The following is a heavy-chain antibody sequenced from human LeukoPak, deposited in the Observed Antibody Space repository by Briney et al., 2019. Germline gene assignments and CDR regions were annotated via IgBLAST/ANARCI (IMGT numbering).Heavy chain of an antibody. D-gene: IGHD1-1*01. CDR1: DDSITMYY. Sequence: SETLSLTCSVSDDSITMYYWTWIRQPPGKGLGWIGYVDHTGSTNFNPSLNGRISISRDTTKNLFSLRLRSVTAADTAVYFCARGRVSSSTWYSTYYYYFYMDVWGKGTTVTVSS. V-gene: IGHV4-59*01. CDR2: VDHTGST. J-gene: IGHJ6*03. CDR3: ARGRVSSSTWYSTYYYYFYMDV.